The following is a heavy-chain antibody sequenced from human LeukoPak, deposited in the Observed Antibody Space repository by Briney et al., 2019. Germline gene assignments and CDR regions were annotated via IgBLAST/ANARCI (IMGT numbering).Heavy chain of an antibody. CDR3: ARLQYYYDSNGYYSLYYFDY. D-gene: IGHD3-22*01. CDR2: IYYSGHT. Sequence: SESLPLTCTVSGDSISSSSYYWGWLRQPPGMGLEWIGNIYYSGHTYYNPSLRSRLTISLDTSKNQFSLTLSSVTAADTAVYYCARLQYYYDSNGYYSLYYFDYWGQGTVVTVSS. V-gene: IGHV4-39*01. CDR1: GDSISSSSYY. J-gene: IGHJ4*02.